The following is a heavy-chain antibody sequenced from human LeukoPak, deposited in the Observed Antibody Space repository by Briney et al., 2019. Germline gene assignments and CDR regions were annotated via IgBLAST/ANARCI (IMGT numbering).Heavy chain of an antibody. Sequence: PGGSLRLSCTASGFTFGDYAMSWVRQPPGKGLEWIGEINHSGSTNYNPSLKSRVTISVDTSKNQFSLKLSSVTAADTAVYYCARGARRSGSYYLFSPLGYFDYWGQGTLVTVSS. D-gene: IGHD1-26*01. V-gene: IGHV4-34*01. CDR2: INHSGST. J-gene: IGHJ4*02. CDR3: ARGARRSGSYYLFSPLGYFDY. CDR1: GFTFGDYA.